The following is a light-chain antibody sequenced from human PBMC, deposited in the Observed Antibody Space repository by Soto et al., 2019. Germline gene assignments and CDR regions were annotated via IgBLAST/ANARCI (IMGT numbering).Light chain of an antibody. CDR2: GAS. J-gene: IGKJ1*01. V-gene: IGKV3D-15*01. CDR3: QQYNNWPRT. CDR1: QSVSSSY. Sequence: IVLTQSPAILALSPGDRATLSCRASQSVSSSYLAWYQHKPGQAPRLLIHGASSRVTGIPARFSGSVSWTEFTLTISSLQSEDLAVYDGQQYNNWPRTFGHGTKVDI.